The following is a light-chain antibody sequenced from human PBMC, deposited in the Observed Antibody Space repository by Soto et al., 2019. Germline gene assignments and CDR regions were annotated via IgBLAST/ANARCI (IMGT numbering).Light chain of an antibody. CDR1: SSDVGGYIY. V-gene: IGLV2-14*01. CDR3: LSYTTSSTLV. CDR2: EVT. J-gene: IGLJ1*01. Sequence: QSALTQPASVSGSPGQSITISCTGTSSDVGGYIYVSWYQQHPGKVPKLMIYEVTNRPSGVSNRFSDSKSGNTASLTISGLQADDEADYYCLSYTTSSTLVFGSGTKLTVL.